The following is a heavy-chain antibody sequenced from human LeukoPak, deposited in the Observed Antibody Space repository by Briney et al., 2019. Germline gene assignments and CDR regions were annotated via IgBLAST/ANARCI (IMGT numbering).Heavy chain of an antibody. Sequence: SETLFLTCTVSGGSISGYYWSWSRQPPGKGVEWIGNLFHTRGAWYKSSLKSRVTTSVDTSKNEFSLRLSSVTAADTAVYYCARVNITAAGMGNFGYWGQGTLVTVSS. CDR3: ARVNITAAGMGNFGY. J-gene: IGHJ4*02. D-gene: IGHD6-13*01. V-gene: IGHV4-59*12. CDR2: LFHTRGA. CDR1: GGSISGYY.